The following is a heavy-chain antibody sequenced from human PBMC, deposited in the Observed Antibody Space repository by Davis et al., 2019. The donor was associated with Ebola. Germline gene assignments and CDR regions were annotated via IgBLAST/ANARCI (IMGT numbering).Heavy chain of an antibody. D-gene: IGHD3-22*01. CDR3: ARRANYYDSSVDY. V-gene: IGHV5-51*01. CDR1: GYSFTSYW. CDR2: IYPGDSDT. Sequence: GESLKISCKGSGYSFTSYWNGWVRQMPGKGLEWMGIIYPGDSDTRYSPSFQGQVTISADKSISTAYLQWSSLKASDTAMYYCARRANYYDSSVDYWGQGTLVTVSS. J-gene: IGHJ4*02.